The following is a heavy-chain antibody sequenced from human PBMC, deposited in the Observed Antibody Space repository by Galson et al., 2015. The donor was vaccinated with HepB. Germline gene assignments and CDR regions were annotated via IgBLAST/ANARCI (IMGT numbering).Heavy chain of an antibody. D-gene: IGHD3-16*01. Sequence: SLRLSCAASGFTFIGYNMDWVRQAPGKGLGWVSTISPSTTYINYADSLKGRFTISRDNAKNSLYLQMNSLRAEDTAVYYCVRESSMGFDYWGQGTLVTVSS. J-gene: IGHJ4*02. CDR1: GFTFIGYN. CDR2: ISPSTTYI. CDR3: VRESSMGFDY. V-gene: IGHV3-21*01.